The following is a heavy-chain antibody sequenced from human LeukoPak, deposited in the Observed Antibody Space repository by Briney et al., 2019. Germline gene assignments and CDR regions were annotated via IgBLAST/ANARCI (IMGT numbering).Heavy chain of an antibody. CDR2: IYYSGST. CDR3: AGSRDGYSGY. V-gene: IGHV4-59*01. D-gene: IGHD5-24*01. J-gene: IGHJ4*02. CDR1: GGSISSYY. Sequence: SETLSLTCTVSGGSISSYYWSWIRQPPGKGLEWIGYIYYSGSTNYNPSLKSRVTMSVDTSKTQFSLKLTSVTAADTAVYYCAGSRDGYSGYWGQGTLVTVSS.